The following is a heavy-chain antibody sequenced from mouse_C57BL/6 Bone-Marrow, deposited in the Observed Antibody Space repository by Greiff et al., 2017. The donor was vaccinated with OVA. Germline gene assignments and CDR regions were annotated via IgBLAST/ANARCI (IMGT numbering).Heavy chain of an antibody. D-gene: IGHD2-1*01. J-gene: IGHJ4*01. CDR2: IDPETGGT. CDR3: TRCYYGKRGYYAMDY. V-gene: IGHV1-15*01. CDR1: GYTFTDYE. Sequence: QVQLQQSGAELVRPGASVTLSCKASGYTFTDYEMHWVKQTPVHGLEWIGAIDPETGGTAYNQKFKGKAILTADKSSSKAYMELRSLTSEDSAVYYCTRCYYGKRGYYAMDYWGQGTSVTVSS.